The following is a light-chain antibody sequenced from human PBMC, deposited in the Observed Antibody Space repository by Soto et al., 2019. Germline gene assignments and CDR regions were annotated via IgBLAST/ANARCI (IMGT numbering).Light chain of an antibody. Sequence: ETVLTQSPGTLSLSPGERATLSCRASQTATSNYLAWYQQKPGQAPRLLIYGASSRASGFPDRFIGSGSGTDFTLTITRLEPEDFAVYFCQRYGNSEWAFGQGTRVEV. CDR3: QRYGNSEWA. CDR2: GAS. CDR1: QTATSNY. J-gene: IGKJ1*01. V-gene: IGKV3-20*01.